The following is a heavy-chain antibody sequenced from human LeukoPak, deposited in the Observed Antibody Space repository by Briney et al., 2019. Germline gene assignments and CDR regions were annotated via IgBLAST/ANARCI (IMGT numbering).Heavy chain of an antibody. Sequence: PSETLSLTCTVSGGSISSHYWSWVRQPAGKGLEWIGRIYSSGSSNYNPSLKSRVTMSVDTSRKQLSLQVRSVTAADTAVYYCARGGRSYDSHGKFDRWGQGTLVTVSS. CDR3: ARGGRSYDSHGKFDR. CDR2: IYSSGSS. D-gene: IGHD5-18*01. CDR1: GGSISSHY. V-gene: IGHV4-4*07. J-gene: IGHJ5*02.